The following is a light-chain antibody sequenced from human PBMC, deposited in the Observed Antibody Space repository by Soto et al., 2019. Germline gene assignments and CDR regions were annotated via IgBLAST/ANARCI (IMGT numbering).Light chain of an antibody. J-gene: IGKJ3*01. V-gene: IGKV1-39*01. Sequence: DIQMTQSPSSLSASVGDRITITCRASQDISSYLNWYQQKVGKAPKLLMYAASSLQSGVPSRFSGSGSGTDFTLTITYLQPVDFATYYCQHSYSTPFTFGPGTKVDI. CDR1: QDISSY. CDR3: QHSYSTPFT. CDR2: AAS.